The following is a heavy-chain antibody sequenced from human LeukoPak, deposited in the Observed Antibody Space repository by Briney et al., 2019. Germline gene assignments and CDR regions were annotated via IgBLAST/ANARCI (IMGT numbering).Heavy chain of an antibody. V-gene: IGHV4-59*01. CDR2: IYYSGST. J-gene: IGHJ4*02. CDR3: ARQRGLSSSWYPLDY. D-gene: IGHD6-13*01. CDR1: GGSISSYY. Sequence: PSETLSLTCTVSGGSISSYYWSWLRQPPGKGLEWIGYIYYSGSTNYNPSLKSRVTISVDTSKNQFSLKLSSVTAADTAVYYCARQRGLSSSWYPLDYWGQGTLVTVSS.